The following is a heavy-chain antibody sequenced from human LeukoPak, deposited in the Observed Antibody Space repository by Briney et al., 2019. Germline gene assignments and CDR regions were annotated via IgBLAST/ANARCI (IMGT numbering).Heavy chain of an antibody. V-gene: IGHV3-48*04. Sequence: PGGSLRLSCAASGFTFTSFSMNWVRQAPGKGLEWVSYISSSSSTIYYADSVKGRFTISRDNAKNSLFLQLNSLRGEDTAVYYCASRFDYWGQGTLVTVSS. CDR2: ISSSSSTI. J-gene: IGHJ4*02. CDR3: ASRFDY. CDR1: GFTFTSFS.